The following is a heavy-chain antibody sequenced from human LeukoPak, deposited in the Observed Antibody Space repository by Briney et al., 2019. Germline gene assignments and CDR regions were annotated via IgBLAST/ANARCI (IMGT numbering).Heavy chain of an antibody. CDR3: ARDLQYYYDSSGYSHYYYGMDV. CDR1: GASIRANHHY. J-gene: IGHJ6*02. D-gene: IGHD3-22*01. CDR2: IFSSGTA. V-gene: IGHV4-39*07. Sequence: SETLSLTCTVSGASIRANHHYWAWVRQPPGKGLEWIGTIFSSGTAYYNPSLRTRVSISVDMSKNEFSLKLSSVTAADTAVYYCARDLQYYYDSSGYSHYYYGMDVWGQGTTVTVSS.